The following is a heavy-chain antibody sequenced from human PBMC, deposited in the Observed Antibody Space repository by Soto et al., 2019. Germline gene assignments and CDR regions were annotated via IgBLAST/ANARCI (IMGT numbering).Heavy chain of an antibody. Sequence: GESLKISCAASGFTFSGSAMHWVRQASGKGLEWVGRIRSKANSYATAYAASVKGRFTISRDDSKNTAYLQMNSLKTEDTAVYYCTRVDSSGWYYYYYYMDVWGKGTTVTVSS. J-gene: IGHJ6*03. V-gene: IGHV3-73*01. CDR1: GFTFSGSA. CDR3: TRVDSSGWYYYYYYMDV. CDR2: IRSKANSYAT. D-gene: IGHD6-19*01.